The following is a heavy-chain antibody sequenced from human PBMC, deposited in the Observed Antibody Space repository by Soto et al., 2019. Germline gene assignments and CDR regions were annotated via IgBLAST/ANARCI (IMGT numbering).Heavy chain of an antibody. V-gene: IGHV3-23*01. CDR2: MSGTGGST. CDR3: AKAGFSSGWSTSYFDY. CDR1: GFTFSSYA. J-gene: IGHJ4*02. Sequence: EVQLLESGGGLVQPGRSLRLSCAASGFTFSSYAMNWVRQAPGKGLEWVSAMSGTGGSTYYADSVKGRFTISRDNSKNTLYLQMNSLSVEDTAVFYCAKAGFSSGWSTSYFDYWGQGTLVTVSS. D-gene: IGHD6-19*01.